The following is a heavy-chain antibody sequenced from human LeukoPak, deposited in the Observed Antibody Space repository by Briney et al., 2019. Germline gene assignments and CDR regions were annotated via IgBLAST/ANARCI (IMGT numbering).Heavy chain of an antibody. D-gene: IGHD6-13*01. Sequence: ASVKVSCKASGYTFTSYDINWVRQATGQGLEWMGWMNPNSGNTGYAQKFQGRVTMTRNTSISTAYMELSSLRSEDTAVYYCARVPDSSSWYCPSSNWFDPWGQGTLVTVSS. J-gene: IGHJ5*02. CDR1: GYTFTSYD. CDR3: ARVPDSSSWYCPSSNWFDP. V-gene: IGHV1-8*01. CDR2: MNPNSGNT.